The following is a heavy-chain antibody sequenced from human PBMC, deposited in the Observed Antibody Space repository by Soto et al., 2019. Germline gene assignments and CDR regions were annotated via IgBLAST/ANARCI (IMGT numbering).Heavy chain of an antibody. D-gene: IGHD2-15*01. Sequence: QVQLVQSGAEVKKPGSSVKVSCKASGGTFSSYAISWVRQAPGQGLEWMGGIIPIFGTANYAQKFQGRVTITADESTSTAYMELSRLRSEDTAVYYCARERLVVVVAAYSAFDIWGQGTMVTVSS. CDR2: IIPIFGTA. J-gene: IGHJ3*02. V-gene: IGHV1-69*01. CDR1: GGTFSSYA. CDR3: ARERLVVVVAAYSAFDI.